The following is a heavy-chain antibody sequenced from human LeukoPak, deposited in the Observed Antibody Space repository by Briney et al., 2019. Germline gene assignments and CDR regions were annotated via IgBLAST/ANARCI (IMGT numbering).Heavy chain of an antibody. J-gene: IGHJ4*02. CDR3: ARKGGDY. V-gene: IGHV4-59*01. Sequence: PSETLSLTCTVSGGSISTYYWSWTRQPPGKGLEWIGYIYYTGSTSYNPSLKSRVTMSLDASKNQFSLELNSVTPADTAVYYCARKGGDYWGQGTLVTVSS. CDR2: IYYTGST. D-gene: IGHD2-15*01. CDR1: GGSISTYY.